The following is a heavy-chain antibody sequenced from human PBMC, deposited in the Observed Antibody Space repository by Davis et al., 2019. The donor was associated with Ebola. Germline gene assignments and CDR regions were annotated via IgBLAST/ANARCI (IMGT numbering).Heavy chain of an antibody. CDR1: GFTFSSFW. CDR3: TKPPGRDGMDV. Sequence: GESLKISCAASGFTFSSFWMSWVRQAPGKGLEWVASIKQDGSEKYYVDSVKGRCTISRDNAKNSLYLQMNNLRAEETAMYYCTKPPGRDGMDVWGQGTTVTVSS. J-gene: IGHJ6*02. CDR2: IKQDGSEK. V-gene: IGHV3-7*01. D-gene: IGHD1-26*01.